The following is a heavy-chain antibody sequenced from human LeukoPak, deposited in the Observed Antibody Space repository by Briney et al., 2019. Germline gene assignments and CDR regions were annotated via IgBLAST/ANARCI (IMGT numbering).Heavy chain of an antibody. CDR1: GFTFSTYW. Sequence: GGSLRLSCAASGFTFSTYWMHWVRQAPGKGLVWVSRTSGDGSTTRYADSVKGRFTISRDNAKNTLSLQMSSLRAEDTAVYYCARDNNWNYPDYWGQGTLVTVSS. CDR2: TSGDGSTT. V-gene: IGHV3-74*01. J-gene: IGHJ4*02. CDR3: ARDNNWNYPDY. D-gene: IGHD1-7*01.